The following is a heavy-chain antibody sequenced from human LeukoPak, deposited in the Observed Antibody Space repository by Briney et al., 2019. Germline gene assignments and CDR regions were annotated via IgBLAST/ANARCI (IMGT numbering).Heavy chain of an antibody. CDR1: GFTFSSYN. CDR3: ARAVTTTHFDY. J-gene: IGHJ4*02. Sequence: GGSLRLSCAASGFTFSSYNMNWVRQAPGKGLEWVSFISSSSNYIYYADSVKGRFTISRDYARSSLYLQMNSLRAEDTAVYYCARAVTTTHFDYWGQGTLVTVSS. D-gene: IGHD1-1*01. V-gene: IGHV3-21*01. CDR2: ISSSSNYI.